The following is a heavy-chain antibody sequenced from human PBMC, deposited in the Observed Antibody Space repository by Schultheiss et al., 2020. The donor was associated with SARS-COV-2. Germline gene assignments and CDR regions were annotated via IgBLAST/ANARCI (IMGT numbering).Heavy chain of an antibody. CDR2: IASGSTYI. D-gene: IGHD3-16*01. Sequence: GGSLRLSCAASGFTFSNFDMHWVRQATGKGLEWVSSIASGSTYIYYADSMKGRFTISRDNAKNSLYLQMNSLRAEDTAVYYCARDRGLWVMPGEIDPWGQGTLVTVSS. CDR1: GFTFSNFD. CDR3: ARDRGLWVMPGEIDP. V-gene: IGHV3-21*01. J-gene: IGHJ5*02.